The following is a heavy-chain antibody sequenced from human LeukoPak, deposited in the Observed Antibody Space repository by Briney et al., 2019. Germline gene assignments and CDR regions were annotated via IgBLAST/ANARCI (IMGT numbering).Heavy chain of an antibody. CDR1: GFTFSSYA. Sequence: GGSLRLSCAASGFTFSSYAMSWVRPAPGKGLEWVSAISGSGGSTYYADSVKGRFTISRANSKNTLYLQMNSLRAEDTAVYYCAKSGSYSLSYFDYWGQGTLVTVSS. V-gene: IGHV3-23*01. CDR3: AKSGSYSLSYFDY. J-gene: IGHJ4*02. D-gene: IGHD1-26*01. CDR2: ISGSGGST.